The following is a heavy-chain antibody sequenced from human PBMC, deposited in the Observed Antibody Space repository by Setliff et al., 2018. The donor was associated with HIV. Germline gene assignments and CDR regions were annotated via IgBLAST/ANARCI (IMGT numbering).Heavy chain of an antibody. D-gene: IGHD6-19*01. Sequence: ASVKVSCKASGYTFTSYYMHWVRQAPGQGLEWMGIINPSGGSTSYAQKFQGRVTMTRDTSTSTVYMELSSLRSEDTAVYYCAREGSGWYLTSYYSYGMDVWGQGTTVTVSS. J-gene: IGHJ6*02. CDR2: INPSGGST. CDR1: GYTFTSYY. V-gene: IGHV1-46*01. CDR3: AREGSGWYLTSYYSYGMDV.